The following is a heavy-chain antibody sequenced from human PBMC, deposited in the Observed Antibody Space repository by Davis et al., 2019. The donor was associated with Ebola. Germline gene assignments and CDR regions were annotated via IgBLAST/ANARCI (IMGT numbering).Heavy chain of an antibody. J-gene: IGHJ3*02. CDR1: GGSISSYY. V-gene: IGHV4-59*01. CDR3: ARLTWIQLWLGSFDI. CDR2: IYYSGST. D-gene: IGHD5-18*01. Sequence: SETLSLTCTVSGGSISSYYWSWIRQPPGKGLEWIGYIYYSGSTNYNPSLKSRVTISVDTSKNRFSLKLSSVTAADTAVYYCARLTWIQLWLGSFDIWGRGTMVTVSS.